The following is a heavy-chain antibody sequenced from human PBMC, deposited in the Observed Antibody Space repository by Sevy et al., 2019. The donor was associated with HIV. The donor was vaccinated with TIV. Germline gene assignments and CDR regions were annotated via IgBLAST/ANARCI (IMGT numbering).Heavy chain of an antibody. CDR2: IKSKTDGGTT. V-gene: IGHV3-15*01. Sequence: GGSLRLSCAASGFTFSNAWMSWGRQAPGKGLEWVGRIKSKTDGGTTDYAEPVKGRLTKSREDSKNTLYLQMNSQKTDDTAIYYSTTDSKKRGLSALLDYWGQGTLVTVSS. D-gene: IGHD3-10*01. CDR1: GFTFSNAW. J-gene: IGHJ4*02. CDR3: TTDSKKRGLSALLDY.